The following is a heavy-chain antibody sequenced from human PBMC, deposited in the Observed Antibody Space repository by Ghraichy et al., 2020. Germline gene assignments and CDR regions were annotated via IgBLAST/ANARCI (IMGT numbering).Heavy chain of an antibody. CDR2: ISGSGDTT. CDR3: ANDPVFNYYYGNLFDY. Sequence: GESLNISCTASGFTFSSYAMNWVRQAPGKGLEWVSAISGSGDTTYYADSVKGRFFMSRDNSQNTLHLQMNSLRAEDTAIYYCANDPVFNYYYGNLFDYWGQGALVTVSA. CDR1: GFTFSSYA. V-gene: IGHV3-23*01. D-gene: IGHD3-10*01. J-gene: IGHJ4*02.